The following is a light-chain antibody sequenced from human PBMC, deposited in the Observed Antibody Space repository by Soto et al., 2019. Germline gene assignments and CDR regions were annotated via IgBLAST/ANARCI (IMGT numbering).Light chain of an antibody. CDR3: SSFTNSILV. J-gene: IGLJ3*02. V-gene: IGLV2-14*01. Sequence: QSALTQPASVSGSPGQSITISCTGTTSDVGSHNFVSWYQQLPGKAPKLLIYEVTNRPSGTSNRFSGSKSGNTACLTISGLQAEDEDDYYCSSFTNSILVFGGGTKLTVL. CDR2: EVT. CDR1: TSDVGSHNF.